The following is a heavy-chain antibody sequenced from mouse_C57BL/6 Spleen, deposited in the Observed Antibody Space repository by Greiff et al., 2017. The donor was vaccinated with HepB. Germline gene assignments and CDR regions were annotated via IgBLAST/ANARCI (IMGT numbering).Heavy chain of an antibody. J-gene: IGHJ3*01. CDR1: GFNIKDYY. D-gene: IGHD3-1*01. Sequence: EVQLQQSGAELVKPGASVKLSCTASGFNIKDYYMHRVKQRTEQGLEWIGRIDPEDGETKYAPTFQGKATITADTSSNTAYLQLSRLTSEDTAVYYCASRAWFAYWGQGTLVTVSA. CDR2: IDPEDGET. CDR3: ASRAWFAY. V-gene: IGHV14-2*01.